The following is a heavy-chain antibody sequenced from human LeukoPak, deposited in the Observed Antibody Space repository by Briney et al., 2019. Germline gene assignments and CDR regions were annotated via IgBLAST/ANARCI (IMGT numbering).Heavy chain of an antibody. CDR1: GYSFTNYW. D-gene: IGHD3-22*01. CDR3: ARRSLNYYDSSGYYFDY. Sequence: GESLKISCQGSGYSFTNYWIGWVRQMPGKGLEWMGVIYPGDSDTRYSPSFQGRINISADTSTDTAYLQWSSLKASDTAMYYCARRSLNYYDSSGYYFDYWGRGTLVTVSS. V-gene: IGHV5-51*01. CDR2: IYPGDSDT. J-gene: IGHJ4*02.